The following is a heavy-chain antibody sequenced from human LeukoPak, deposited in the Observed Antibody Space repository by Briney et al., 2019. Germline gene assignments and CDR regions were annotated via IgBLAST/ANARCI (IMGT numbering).Heavy chain of an antibody. V-gene: IGHV3-15*01. Sequence: GGSLRLSCAASGLTFSNAWMSWVRQAPGKGLEWVGRIKNKADGGTTDYAAPVKGRFTILRDDSRNTLYLQMNSLKTEDTAVYYCTTGPGDSPDYWGQGTLVTVSP. CDR1: GLTFSNAW. CDR3: TTGPGDSPDY. J-gene: IGHJ4*02. CDR2: IKNKADGGTT. D-gene: IGHD4-17*01.